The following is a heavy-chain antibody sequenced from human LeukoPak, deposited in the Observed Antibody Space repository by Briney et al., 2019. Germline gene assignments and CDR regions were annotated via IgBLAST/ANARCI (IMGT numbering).Heavy chain of an antibody. V-gene: IGHV3-23*01. Sequence: GGSLRLSCAASGFPFSNYVMKWVRQAPGKGLEWVSGISGNGGSTYYADSVKGRFTLSRDNSKNTLDLQMSSLRAEDTAVYYCAKALGYYDSSGYLNFDSWGQETLVTVSS. CDR3: AKALGYYDSSGYLNFDS. CDR1: GFPFSNYV. J-gene: IGHJ4*02. D-gene: IGHD3-22*01. CDR2: ISGNGGST.